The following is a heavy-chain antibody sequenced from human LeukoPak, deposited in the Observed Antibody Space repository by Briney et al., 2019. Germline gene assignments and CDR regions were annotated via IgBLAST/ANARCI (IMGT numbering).Heavy chain of an antibody. CDR3: ARDLWMEAVGNYFDYYGMDV. V-gene: IGHV1-18*04. D-gene: IGHD6-19*01. J-gene: IGHJ6*04. Sequence: ASVKVSCKASGYTFTSYGISWVRQAPGQGLEWMGWISAYNGNTNYAQKLQGRVTMTTDTSTSTAYMELRSLRSDDTAVYYCARDLWMEAVGNYFDYYGMDVWGKETTVTVSS. CDR1: GYTFTSYG. CDR2: ISAYNGNT.